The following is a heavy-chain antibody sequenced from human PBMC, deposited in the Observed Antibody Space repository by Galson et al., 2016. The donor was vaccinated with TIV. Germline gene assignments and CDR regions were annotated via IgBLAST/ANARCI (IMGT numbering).Heavy chain of an antibody. Sequence: SLRLSCAASGFRFNSYAMNWVRQAPGKGLEWVSSIGGTGGSTYYADSVKGRFTISRDSYKYTVYLQMNSLRAEDTAIYFCAKDRQWIPSSLNYWGQGILVTVSS. CDR2: IGGTGGST. CDR1: GFRFNSYA. CDR3: AKDRQWIPSSLNY. V-gene: IGHV3-23*01. J-gene: IGHJ4*02. D-gene: IGHD5-18*01.